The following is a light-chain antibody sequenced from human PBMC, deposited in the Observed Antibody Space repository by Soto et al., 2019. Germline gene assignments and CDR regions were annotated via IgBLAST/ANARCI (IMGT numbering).Light chain of an antibody. Sequence: TVLTQSPARLSLSQGERATLSCRAGQSVSDYLAWYQQKPGQAPRLLIYAASTRAAGIPARFSGSGSGTDFTLTISSLQSEDFATYYCKQSYSTPPTFGQGTKVDIK. CDR3: KQSYSTPPT. CDR2: AAS. J-gene: IGKJ1*01. V-gene: IGKV3-11*01. CDR1: QSVSDY.